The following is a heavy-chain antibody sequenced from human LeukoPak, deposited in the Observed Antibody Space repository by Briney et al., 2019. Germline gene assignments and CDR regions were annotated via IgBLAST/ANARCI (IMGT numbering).Heavy chain of an antibody. V-gene: IGHV4-30-4*01. CDR2: IYYSGST. Sequence: SETLSLTCTVSGGSISSGDYYRSWIRQPPGKGLEWIGYIYYSGSTYYNPSLKSRVTISVDTSKNQFSLKLSSVTAADTAVYYCARDSLGNDDSSGYVWGQGTLVTVSS. CDR1: GGSISSGDYY. J-gene: IGHJ4*02. D-gene: IGHD3-22*01. CDR3: ARDSLGNDDSSGYV.